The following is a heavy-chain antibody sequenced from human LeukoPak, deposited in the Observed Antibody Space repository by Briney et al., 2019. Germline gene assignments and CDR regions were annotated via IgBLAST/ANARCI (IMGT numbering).Heavy chain of an antibody. J-gene: IGHJ3*02. CDR2: INHSGST. V-gene: IGHV4-34*01. D-gene: IGHD2-2*01. Sequence: SETPSLTCAVYGGXFSGYYCSWIRQPPGKGLEWIGEINHSGSTNYNPSLKSRVTISVDTSKNQFSLKLSSVTAADTAVYYCARGSVNYCSSTSCSGAFDIWGQGTMVTVSS. CDR3: ARGSVNYCSSTSCSGAFDI. CDR1: GGXFSGYY.